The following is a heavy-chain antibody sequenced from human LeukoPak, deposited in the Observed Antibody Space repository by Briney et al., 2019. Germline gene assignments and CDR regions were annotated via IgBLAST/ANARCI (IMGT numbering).Heavy chain of an antibody. J-gene: IGHJ4*02. V-gene: IGHV3-23*01. CDR1: GFTFSSYA. D-gene: IGHD3-9*01. CDR3: ARGSDILALGY. CDR2: ISGSGGST. Sequence: GGSLRLSCAASGFTFSSYAMSWVRQAPGKGPEWVSAISGSGGSTYYADSVKGRFTISRDNARNTLYLQMNSLRAEDTAVYYCARGSDILALGYWGQGTLVTVSS.